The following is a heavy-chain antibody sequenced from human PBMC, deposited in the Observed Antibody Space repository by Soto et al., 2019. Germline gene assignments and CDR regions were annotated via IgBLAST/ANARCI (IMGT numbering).Heavy chain of an antibody. V-gene: IGHV4-31*03. J-gene: IGHJ6*02. CDR2: IYYSGST. Sequence: SETLSLTCTVSGGSISSGGYYWSWIRQHPGKGLEWIGYIYYSGSTYYNPSLKSRVTISVDTSKNQFSLKLSSVTAADTAVYYCARETMVREYYYYYGMDVWGQGTTVTVSS. CDR1: GGSISSGGYY. D-gene: IGHD3-10*01. CDR3: ARETMVREYYYYYGMDV.